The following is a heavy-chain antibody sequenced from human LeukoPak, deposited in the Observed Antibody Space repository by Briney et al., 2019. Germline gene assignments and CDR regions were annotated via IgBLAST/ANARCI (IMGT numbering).Heavy chain of an antibody. Sequence: ASVKVSCKASGFTFTNYHMHWVRQAPGQGLEWVGLIKGTGDSPDYAQKFQGRVTVTCDTSTSTAYLELRSLKLEDTAVYYCARAPAGTLDFWGQGTLVTASS. CDR1: GFTFTNYH. D-gene: IGHD6-13*01. CDR3: ARAPAGTLDF. V-gene: IGHV1-46*01. CDR2: IKGTGDSP. J-gene: IGHJ4*02.